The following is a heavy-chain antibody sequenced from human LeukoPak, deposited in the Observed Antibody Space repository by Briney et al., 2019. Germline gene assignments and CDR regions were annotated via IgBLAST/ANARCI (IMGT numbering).Heavy chain of an antibody. CDR1: GGSISSYY. D-gene: IGHD2-8*01. CDR2: IYHSGST. Sequence: SETLSLTCTVSGGSISSYYWSWIRQPPEKGLEWIGYIYHSGSTSYNPSLKSRVTISVDTSKNQFSLKLTSVTAADTAVYYCARGQARWSSLDYWGQGTLVTVSS. V-gene: IGHV4-59*01. CDR3: ARGQARWSSLDY. J-gene: IGHJ4*02.